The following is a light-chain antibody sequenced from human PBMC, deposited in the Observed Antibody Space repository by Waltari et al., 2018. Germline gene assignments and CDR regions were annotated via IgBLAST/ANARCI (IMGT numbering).Light chain of an antibody. J-gene: IGKJ1*01. CDR3: QQYYDIPWT. CDR2: WAS. V-gene: IGKV4-1*01. Sequence: DIVMTQSPDSLAVSLGETVTINCKSSQSVLYISNSQNYLAWYQQKPGQPPKLLIYWASARESGVPDRFSGSESGTDFTLTISSLQAEDVAVYYCQQYYDIPWTFGQGTKVEIK. CDR1: QSVLYISNSQNY.